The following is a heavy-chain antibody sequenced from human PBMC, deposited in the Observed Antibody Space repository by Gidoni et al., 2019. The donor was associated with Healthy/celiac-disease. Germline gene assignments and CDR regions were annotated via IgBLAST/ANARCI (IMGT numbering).Heavy chain of an antibody. CDR2: ISGSGGNT. D-gene: IGHD2-15*01. Sequence: EVQLLESGGGLVQPGGSLRLSCAAYGLTFRSYAMSWVRQAPGKGLGWVSAISGSGGNTYYADSVKGRFTISRDNSKNTLYLKMNSLRAEDTAVYYCAKWWVVVAPPEPNLFDPWGQGTLVTVSS. J-gene: IGHJ5*02. CDR3: AKWWVVVAPPEPNLFDP. CDR1: GLTFRSYA. V-gene: IGHV3-23*01.